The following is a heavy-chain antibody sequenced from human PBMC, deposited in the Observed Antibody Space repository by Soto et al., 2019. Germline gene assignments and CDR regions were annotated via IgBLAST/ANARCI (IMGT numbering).Heavy chain of an antibody. CDR3: ARCACSSWTSGHDDAFDI. CDR1: GFTFSSYW. Sequence: EVQLVESGGGLVQPGGSLRLSCAASGFTFSSYWMHWVRQAPGKGLVWVSRINSDGSSTSYADSVKGRFTISRDNAKNTXXRQMNSLRGEDTAVYYCARCACSSWTSGHDDAFDIWGQGTMVTVSS. CDR2: INSDGSST. D-gene: IGHD6-13*01. J-gene: IGHJ3*02. V-gene: IGHV3-74*01.